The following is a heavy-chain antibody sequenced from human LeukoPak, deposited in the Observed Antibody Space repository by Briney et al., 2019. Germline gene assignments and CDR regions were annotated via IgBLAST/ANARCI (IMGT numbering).Heavy chain of an antibody. J-gene: IGHJ4*02. V-gene: IGHV4-34*01. CDR1: GGSLTGYY. CDR2: ISHRGST. Sequence: SETLSLTCAVYGGSLTGYYWSWVRQPPGKGLGWIGEISHRGSTNYNPSLKSRVTISVYTSKNQFSLKLTSVTAADMAVYYCARGRRQLVRSCGYWGQGTLVTVSS. CDR3: ARGRRQLVRSCGY. D-gene: IGHD6-13*01.